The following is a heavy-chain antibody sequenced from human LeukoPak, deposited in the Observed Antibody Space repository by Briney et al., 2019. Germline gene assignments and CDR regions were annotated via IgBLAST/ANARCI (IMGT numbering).Heavy chain of an antibody. D-gene: IGHD3-10*01. CDR2: IWYDGGNK. J-gene: IGHJ4*02. Sequence: GGSLRLSCAASGFIFSSYGMHWVRQAPGKGLEWVAVIWYDGGNKYYADSVKGRFTISRDNSKNTLYPQMNSLRAEDTAVYYCARDSTYGSGNFDYWGQGTLVTVSS. V-gene: IGHV3-33*01. CDR3: ARDSTYGSGNFDY. CDR1: GFIFSSYG.